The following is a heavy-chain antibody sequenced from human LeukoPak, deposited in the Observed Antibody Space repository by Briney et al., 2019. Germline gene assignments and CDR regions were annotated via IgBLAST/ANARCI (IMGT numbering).Heavy chain of an antibody. Sequence: PGGSLRLSCAASGFTVSSNYMSWVRQAPGKGLEWVSVIYSGGSTYYADSVKGRFTISRDNSKNTLYLQMNSLRAEHTAVYYCARDRRGSTSSYYYGMDVWGQGTTVTVSS. V-gene: IGHV3-53*01. J-gene: IGHJ6*02. D-gene: IGHD2-2*01. CDR3: ARDRRGSTSSYYYGMDV. CDR2: IYSGGST. CDR1: GFTVSSNY.